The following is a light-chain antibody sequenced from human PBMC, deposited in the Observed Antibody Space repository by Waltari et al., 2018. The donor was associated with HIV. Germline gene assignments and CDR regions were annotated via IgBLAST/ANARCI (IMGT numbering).Light chain of an antibody. CDR2: SNN. CDR1: SSNIGSNT. Sequence: QSVLTQPPSASGTPGQRVTIPCSGSSSNIGSNTVNWYQQLPGTAPKLLIYSNNQRTSGVPDRFSGSKSGTSASRAISGLQSEDEADDYCAAWDDSLNGHWVFGGGTKLTV. V-gene: IGLV1-44*01. CDR3: AAWDDSLNGHWV. J-gene: IGLJ3*02.